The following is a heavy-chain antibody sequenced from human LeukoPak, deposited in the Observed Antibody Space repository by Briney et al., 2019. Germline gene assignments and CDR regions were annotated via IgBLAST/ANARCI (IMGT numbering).Heavy chain of an antibody. CDR2: IHYSGST. CDR1: GGSLSSSGYL. J-gene: IGHJ2*01. V-gene: IGHV4-39*07. CDR3: ARDLLSSNHRGYFDL. D-gene: IGHD6-13*01. Sequence: SETLSLTCTVSGGSLSSSGYLWGWIRQPPGKGLEWIGSIHYSGSTFYNPSLKSRVTISVDRSKNQFSLKLSSVTAADTAVYYCARDLLSSNHRGYFDLWGRGTLVTVSS.